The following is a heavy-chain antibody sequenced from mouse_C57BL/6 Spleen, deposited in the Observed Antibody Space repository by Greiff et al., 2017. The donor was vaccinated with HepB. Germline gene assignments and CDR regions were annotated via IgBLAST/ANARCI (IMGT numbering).Heavy chain of an antibody. Sequence: VQLKHSGPELVKPGASVKISCKASGYTFTDYYMNWVKQSHGKSLEWIGDINPNNGGTSYNQKFKGKATLTVDKSSSTAYMELRSLTSEDSAVYYCARWGGYYFDYWGQGTTLTVSS. J-gene: IGHJ2*01. V-gene: IGHV1-26*01. CDR1: GYTFTDYY. CDR2: INPNNGGT. CDR3: ARWGGYYFDY.